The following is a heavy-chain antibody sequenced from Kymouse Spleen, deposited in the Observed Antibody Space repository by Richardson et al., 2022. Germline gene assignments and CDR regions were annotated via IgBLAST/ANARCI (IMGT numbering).Heavy chain of an antibody. Sequence: EVQLVESGGGLVQPGGSLRLSCAASGFTFSSYDMHWVRQATGKGLEWVSAIGTAGDTYYPGSVKGRFTISRENAKNSLYLQMNSLRAGDTAVYYCARGPAAAGRGYSYGYYFDYWGQGTLVTVSS. V-gene: IGHV3-13*01. CDR3: ARGPAAAGRGYSYGYYFDY. D-gene: IGHD5-18,IGHD5-18*01. CDR2: IGTAGDT. J-gene: IGHJ4*02. CDR1: GFTFSSYD.